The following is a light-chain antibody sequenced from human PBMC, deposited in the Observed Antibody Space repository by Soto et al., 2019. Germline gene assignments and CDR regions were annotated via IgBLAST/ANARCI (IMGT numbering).Light chain of an antibody. CDR1: SSNIGSNT. CDR2: SNN. V-gene: IGLV1-44*01. CDR3: AALDDSLNGWV. J-gene: IGLJ3*02. Sequence: QSVLTQPPSASGTPGQRVTISCSGSSSNIGSNTVNWYQQLPGTAPKLLIYSNNQRPSGVPGRFSGSKSGTSASLAISGLQAEDEADYYCAALDDSLNGWVFGGGTKLTVL.